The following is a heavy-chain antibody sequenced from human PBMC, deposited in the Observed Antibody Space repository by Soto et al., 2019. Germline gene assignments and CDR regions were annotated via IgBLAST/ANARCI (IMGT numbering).Heavy chain of an antibody. Sequence: SETLSLTCAVYGESFSGFYWSWIRQPPGKGLEWIGEINRSRSTNHNPSLKSRVTISVDTSKNQFSLKLNSVTAADTAVYYCWRGWGGRGSHYLNFWGQGTLVTVSS. CDR3: WRGWGGRGSHYLNF. CDR2: INRSRST. D-gene: IGHD3-16*01. V-gene: IGHV4-34*01. J-gene: IGHJ4*02. CDR1: GESFSGFY.